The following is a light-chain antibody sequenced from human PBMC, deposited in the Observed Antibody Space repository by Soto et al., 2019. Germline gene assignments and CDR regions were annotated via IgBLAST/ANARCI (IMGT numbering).Light chain of an antibody. CDR1: QGIRNF. J-gene: IGKJ3*01. Sequence: DLQMTQSPTSLSASVGDRVTITCRASQGIRNFVAWYQQKPGKAPKLLIYAASTLQSGVPSRFSGSGSGTDFTLTINGLQPEDVATYSCQKYSIVPVFGPGTKVEIK. CDR2: AAS. CDR3: QKYSIVPV. V-gene: IGKV1-27*01.